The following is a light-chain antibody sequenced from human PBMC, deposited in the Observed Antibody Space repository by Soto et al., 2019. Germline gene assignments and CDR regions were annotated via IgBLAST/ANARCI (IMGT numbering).Light chain of an antibody. V-gene: IGLV2-14*01. CDR1: SSDVGHYDY. CDR2: GVS. J-gene: IGLJ3*02. Sequence: QAVVTQPASVSGSPGQSITISCTGSSSDVGHYDYVSWYQQHPGKVPKLIIYGVSNRPSGVSNRFSASKSGNAASLTISGLQAEDEADYYCSSYTAYTTLWVFGGGTKLTVL. CDR3: SSYTAYTTLWV.